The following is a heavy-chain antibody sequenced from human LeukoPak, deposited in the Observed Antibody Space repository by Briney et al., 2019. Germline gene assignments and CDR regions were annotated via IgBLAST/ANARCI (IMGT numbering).Heavy chain of an antibody. CDR1: GYTFTSYG. D-gene: IGHD3-22*01. V-gene: IGHV1-18*01. J-gene: IGHJ4*02. Sequence: GASVKVSCKASGYTFTSYGISWVRQAPGQGLEWMGWISAYNGNTNYAQKLQGRVTMTTDTSTSAAYMELKSLRSDDTAVYYCARSRGGYYDSSGYYYANYWGQGTLVTVSS. CDR3: ARSRGGYYDSSGYYYANY. CDR2: ISAYNGNT.